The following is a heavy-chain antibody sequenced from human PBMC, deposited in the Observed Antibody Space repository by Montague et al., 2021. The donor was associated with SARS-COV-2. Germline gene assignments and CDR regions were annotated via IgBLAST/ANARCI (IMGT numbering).Heavy chain of an antibody. V-gene: IGHV4-34*01. CDR3: ARGAWQGSGFCLGSFDS. CDR2: INHSGST. CDR1: GGSFSGYY. J-gene: IGHJ4*02. Sequence: SETLSLTCAVYGGSFSGYYWNWIRQPPGTGLEWIGEINHSGSTNYNPSLKSRVTMSVYTSKNQFSLKLSSVTAADPAVYYCARGAWQGSGFCLGSFDSWGQGTLVTVSS. D-gene: IGHD3-9*01.